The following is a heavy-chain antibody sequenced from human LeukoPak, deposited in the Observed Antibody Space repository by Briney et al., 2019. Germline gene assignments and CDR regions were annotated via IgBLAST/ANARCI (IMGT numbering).Heavy chain of an antibody. Sequence: AASVKVSCKASGGTFSSYAISWVRQAPGQGLEWMGWINAGNGNTKYSQKFQGRVTITRDTSASTAYMELSSLRSEDTAVYYCARASLLRYFDWYDGYWGQGTLVTVSS. CDR1: GGTFSSYA. V-gene: IGHV1-3*01. J-gene: IGHJ4*02. CDR3: ARASLLRYFDWYDGY. D-gene: IGHD3-9*01. CDR2: INAGNGNT.